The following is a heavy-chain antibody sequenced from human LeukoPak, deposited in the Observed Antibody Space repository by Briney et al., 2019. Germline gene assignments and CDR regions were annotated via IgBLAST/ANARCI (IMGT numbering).Heavy chain of an antibody. CDR1: GFTFSAYW. V-gene: IGHV3-7*01. Sequence: GGSLRLSCAASGFTFSAYWMSWVRQAPGKGLEWVANIKQDGSEKNYVDSVKGRFTISRDNAKNSLYLQMNSLTAEDTAVYYCARTGGIRAVAGPYYFDHWGQGTLVTVSS. CDR3: ARTGGIRAVAGPYYFDH. D-gene: IGHD6-19*01. CDR2: IKQDGSEK. J-gene: IGHJ4*02.